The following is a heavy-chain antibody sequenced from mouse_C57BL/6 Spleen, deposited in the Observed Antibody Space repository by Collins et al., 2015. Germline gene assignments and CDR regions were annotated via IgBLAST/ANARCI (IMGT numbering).Heavy chain of an antibody. CDR1: GYTFTSYW. CDR2: IYPGSGST. J-gene: IGHJ2*01. V-gene: IGHV1-55*01. D-gene: IGHD1-1*01. Sequence: QVQLQQPGAELVKPGASVKMSCKASGYTFTSYWITWVKQRPGQGLEWIGDIYPGSGSTNYNEKFKSRATLTVDTSSSTAYMQLSSLTSEDSAVYYCARGTTPGPGYYFDYWGQGTTLTVSS. CDR3: ARGTTPGPGYYFDY.